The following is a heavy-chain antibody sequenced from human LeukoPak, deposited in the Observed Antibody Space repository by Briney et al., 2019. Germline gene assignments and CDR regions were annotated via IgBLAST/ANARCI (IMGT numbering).Heavy chain of an antibody. Sequence: SETLSLTCAVYGGPFSGYYWSWIRQPPGKGLEWIGEINHSGSTNYNPSLKSRVTISVDTSKNQFSLKLSSVTAADTAVYYCARGENGGYCSSTSCYSGNWFDPWGQGTLVTVSS. J-gene: IGHJ5*02. CDR1: GGPFSGYY. CDR2: INHSGST. D-gene: IGHD2-2*02. V-gene: IGHV4-34*01. CDR3: ARGENGGYCSSTSCYSGNWFDP.